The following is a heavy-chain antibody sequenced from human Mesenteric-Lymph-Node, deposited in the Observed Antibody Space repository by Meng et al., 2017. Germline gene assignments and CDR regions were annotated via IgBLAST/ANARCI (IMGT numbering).Heavy chain of an antibody. CDR3: ARSGNLDY. CDR2: INAGNGNT. J-gene: IGHJ4*02. D-gene: IGHD1-26*01. V-gene: IGHV1-3*01. CDR1: GGTFSSYA. Sequence: VQLVQSGAGGKKPGSSVKVSCKASGGTFSSYAISWVRQAPGQGLEWMGWINAGNGNTKYSQKFQGRVTIARDTSASTAYMELSSLRSEDTAVYYCARSGNLDYWGQGTLVTVSS.